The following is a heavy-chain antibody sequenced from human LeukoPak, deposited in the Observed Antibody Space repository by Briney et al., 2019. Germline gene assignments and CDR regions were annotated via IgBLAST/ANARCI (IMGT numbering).Heavy chain of an antibody. CDR3: ARGRLWLRY. Sequence: ASVKVSCKASGYTFSNYDINWVRQAAGQGLEWMGWMNPNSGITGYAQKFQDRVTMTRNTSISTAYMELSSLRSEDTAVYYCARGRLWLRYWGQGTLVTVSS. V-gene: IGHV1-8*01. D-gene: IGHD3-10*01. CDR2: MNPNSGIT. J-gene: IGHJ4*02. CDR1: GYTFSNYD.